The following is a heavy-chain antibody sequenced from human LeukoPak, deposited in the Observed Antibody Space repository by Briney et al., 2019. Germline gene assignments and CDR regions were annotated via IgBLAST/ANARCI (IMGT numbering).Heavy chain of an antibody. Sequence: GGSLRLSCAASGFTVSSNYMSWVRQAPGKGLEWVSVIYSGGSTYYADSVKGRFTISRDNSKNTLYLQMNSLRAEDTAVYYCAREAGGLLWFGESKYYFDYWGQGTLVTVSS. V-gene: IGHV3-53*01. J-gene: IGHJ4*02. CDR1: GFTVSSNY. D-gene: IGHD3-10*01. CDR3: AREAGGLLWFGESKYYFDY. CDR2: IYSGGST.